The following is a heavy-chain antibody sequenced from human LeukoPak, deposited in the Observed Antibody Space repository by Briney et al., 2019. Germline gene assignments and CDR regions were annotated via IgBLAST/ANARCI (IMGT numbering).Heavy chain of an antibody. CDR3: ARQSNVLLWFGESLFDY. J-gene: IGHJ4*02. CDR2: INHSGST. Sequence: SETLSLTCAVYGGSFSGYYWSWIRQPPGKGLEWIGEINHSGSTNYNPSLESRVTISVDTSKNQFSLKLSSVTAADTAVYYCARQSNVLLWFGESLFDYWGQGTLVTVSS. CDR1: GGSFSGYY. V-gene: IGHV4-34*01. D-gene: IGHD3-10*01.